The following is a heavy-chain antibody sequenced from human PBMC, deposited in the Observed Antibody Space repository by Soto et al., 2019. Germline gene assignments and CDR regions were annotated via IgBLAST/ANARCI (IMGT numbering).Heavy chain of an antibody. D-gene: IGHD6-6*01. CDR2: IIPIFGTA. J-gene: IGHJ6*02. CDR3: ARTPDSSSSVNYYYYYGMDV. Sequence: SVKVSCKASGGTFSSYAISWVRQAPGQGLEWMGGIIPIFGTANYAQKFQGRATITADESTSTAYMELSSLRSEDTAVYYCARTPDSSSSVNYYYYYGMDVWGQGTTVTVSS. CDR1: GGTFSSYA. V-gene: IGHV1-69*13.